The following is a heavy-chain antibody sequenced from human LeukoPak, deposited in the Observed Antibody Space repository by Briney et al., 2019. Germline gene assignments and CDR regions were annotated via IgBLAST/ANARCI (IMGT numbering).Heavy chain of an antibody. D-gene: IGHD4-17*01. CDR2: ILYSGDT. CDR1: GVSISSGENY. J-gene: IGHJ4*02. V-gene: IGHV4-30-4*01. Sequence: ASQTLSLTCTVSGVSISSGENYWTWIRQPPGKGLEWVGYILYSGDTYYNPSLKSRLTISLDMSKNQFSLKLKSVTPADTAVYYCARDPSDYGAFDSWGQGILVTVSS. CDR3: ARDPSDYGAFDS.